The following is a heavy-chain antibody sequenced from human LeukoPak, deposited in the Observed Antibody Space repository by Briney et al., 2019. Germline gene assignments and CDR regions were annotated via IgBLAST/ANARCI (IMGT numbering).Heavy chain of an antibody. CDR2: ISAYNGNT. V-gene: IGHV1-18*01. D-gene: IGHD3-10*01. CDR1: GYTFTTYG. Sequence: GASVKVSCKASGYTFTTYGITWVRQAPGQGLEWMGWISAYNGNTNYAQKLQGRVTMTTDTSTSTAYMELRSLRSDDTAVYYCAREGPELLWFGEFPLDYWGQGTLVTVSS. J-gene: IGHJ4*02. CDR3: AREGPELLWFGEFPLDY.